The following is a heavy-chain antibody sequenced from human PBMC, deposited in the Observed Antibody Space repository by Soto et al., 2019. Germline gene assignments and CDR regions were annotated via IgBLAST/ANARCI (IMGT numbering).Heavy chain of an antibody. CDR1: GFTFSSYW. D-gene: IGHD3-22*01. CDR3: ARGDYYDISGPCWDAFDF. J-gene: IGHJ3*01. V-gene: IGHV3-7*04. Sequence: GGSLRLSCAPSGFTFSSYWMTWVRQAPGKGLEWVANIKPDGSEKWYVDSVKGRFTISRHNAKKSLYLQMKSLRADAPALSYCARGDYYDISGPCWDAFDFWGQGTMVTVS. CDR2: IKPDGSEK.